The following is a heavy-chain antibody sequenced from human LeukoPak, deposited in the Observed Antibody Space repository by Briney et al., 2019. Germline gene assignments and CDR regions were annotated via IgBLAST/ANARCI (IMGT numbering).Heavy chain of an antibody. D-gene: IGHD1-1*01. CDR3: ARGPHFIVDGVEPHTAMMDV. CDR2: INPSGGST. V-gene: IGHV1-46*01. J-gene: IGHJ6*04. Sequence: GASVRVSCKASGGTFSSYAISWVRQAPGQGLEWMGIINPSGGSTSYAQKFQGRVTMTRDMSTSTVYMELSSLRSEDTAVYYCARGPHFIVDGVEPHTAMMDVWGKGTTVTVSS. CDR1: GGTFSSYA.